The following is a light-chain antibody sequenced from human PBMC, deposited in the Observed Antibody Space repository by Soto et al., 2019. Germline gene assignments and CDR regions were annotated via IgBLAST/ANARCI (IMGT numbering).Light chain of an antibody. Sequence: EMVMTESPGTLSLSPGERATLSCRASQSVSSSYLAWYQQKPGQAPRLLIYGASSRATGIPDRFSGSGSGTDFTLTISRLKSEDFAVYYCQQYDSSSCTFGPGTKVDIK. CDR1: QSVSSSY. CDR3: QQYDSSSCT. CDR2: GAS. V-gene: IGKV3-20*01. J-gene: IGKJ3*01.